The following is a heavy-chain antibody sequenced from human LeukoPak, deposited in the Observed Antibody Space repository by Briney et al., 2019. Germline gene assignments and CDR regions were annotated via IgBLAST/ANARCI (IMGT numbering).Heavy chain of an antibody. J-gene: IGHJ4*02. Sequence: ASVKVSCKASGYTFTSYGIFWVRQAPGQGLEWMGWISTYNGHTNFAQNLQGRVTITADESTSTAYMELSSLRSEDTAVYYCARVPSGTKGGYYFDYWGQGTLVTVSS. CDR3: ARVPSGTKGGYYFDY. V-gene: IGHV1-18*01. CDR1: GYTFTSYG. D-gene: IGHD2-15*01. CDR2: ISTYNGHT.